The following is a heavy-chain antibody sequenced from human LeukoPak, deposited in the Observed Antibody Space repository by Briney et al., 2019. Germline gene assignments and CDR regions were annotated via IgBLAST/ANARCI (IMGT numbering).Heavy chain of an antibody. D-gene: IGHD3-22*01. CDR1: GFTFITYG. J-gene: IGHJ4*02. Sequence: PGGSLRLSCAASGFTFITYGMHWVRQAPGKGLEWAALIWYDGSYKYYADSVKGRFTISRDNSKNTLYLQMNSLRAEDTAVYYCAREYYDSSDYPRQHYFDYWGQGTLVTVSS. CDR2: IWYDGSYK. CDR3: AREYYDSSDYPRQHYFDY. V-gene: IGHV3-33*01.